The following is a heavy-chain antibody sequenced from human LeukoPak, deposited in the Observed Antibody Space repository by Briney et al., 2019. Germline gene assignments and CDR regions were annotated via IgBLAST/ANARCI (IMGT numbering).Heavy chain of an antibody. J-gene: IGHJ4*02. CDR3: ARSPEDI. V-gene: IGHV3-30*02. D-gene: IGHD2-15*01. CDR1: GFTFGSYG. Sequence: GGSLRLSCVASGFTFGSYGMHWFRQAPGKGLEWVTFIRFDGSKTYYADSVKGRFTISRDNSKNTLYLQMNSLRVEDTALYSCARSPEDIWGQGTLVTVSS. CDR2: IRFDGSKT.